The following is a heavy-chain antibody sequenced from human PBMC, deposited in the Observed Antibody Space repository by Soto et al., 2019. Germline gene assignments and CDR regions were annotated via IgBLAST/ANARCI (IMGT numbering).Heavy chain of an antibody. Sequence: PSGTLSLTCTVSGGSISSYYWSWIRQPPGKGLEWIGYIYYSGSTNYNPSLKSRVTISVDTSKNQFSLKLSSVTAADTAVYYCARLHRPYYYYYYMDVWGKGTTVTVSS. CDR1: GGSISSYY. CDR3: ARLHRPYYYYYYMDV. CDR2: IYYSGST. V-gene: IGHV4-59*08. J-gene: IGHJ6*03.